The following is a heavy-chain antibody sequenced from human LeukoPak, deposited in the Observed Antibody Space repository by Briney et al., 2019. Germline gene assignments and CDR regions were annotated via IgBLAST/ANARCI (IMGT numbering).Heavy chain of an antibody. CDR3: ARNGVHGYSGLDY. CDR1: GGSISSYY. V-gene: IGHV4-59*08. CDR2: IYYSGST. J-gene: IGHJ4*02. D-gene: IGHD5-12*01. Sequence: SETLSLTCTVSGGSISSYYWSWIRQPPGKGLEWIGYIYYSGSTNYNPSLKSRVTISADTSKNQFSLKLTSVTAADTAVYYCARNGVHGYSGLDYWGQGTLVTVSS.